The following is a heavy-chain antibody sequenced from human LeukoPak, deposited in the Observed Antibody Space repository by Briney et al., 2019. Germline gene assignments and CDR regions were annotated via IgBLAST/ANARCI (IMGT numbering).Heavy chain of an antibody. CDR2: ICYNGGT. V-gene: IGHV4-59*01. CDR3: ARLKSGAPYYYFMAV. J-gene: IGHJ6*03. Sequence: PSETLSLTCTLSVGSLSSYHWSLIRQPPGKGLEWIWYICYNGGTKLKPSPKSRVTISVDTSKNQFSLRLSSVTAADTAVYSCARLKSGAPYYYFMAVWGKGTTVTISS. CDR1: VGSLSSYH.